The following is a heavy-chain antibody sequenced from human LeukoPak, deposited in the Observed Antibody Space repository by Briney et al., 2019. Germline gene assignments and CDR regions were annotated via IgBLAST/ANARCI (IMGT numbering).Heavy chain of an antibody. D-gene: IGHD3-3*01. Sequence: GGSLRLSCAASGFSFDDYVMHWVRQAPGKGLEWVSGISWNSGSIGYADSVKGRFTISRDNAKNSLYLQMNSLRAEDTALYYCAKAVRGTIFGVADYWGQGTLVTVPS. CDR3: AKAVRGTIFGVADY. CDR1: GFSFDDYV. J-gene: IGHJ4*02. V-gene: IGHV3-9*01. CDR2: ISWNSGSI.